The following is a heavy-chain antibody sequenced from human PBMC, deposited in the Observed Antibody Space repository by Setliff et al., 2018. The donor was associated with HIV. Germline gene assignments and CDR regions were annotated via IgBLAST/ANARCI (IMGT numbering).Heavy chain of an antibody. J-gene: IGHJ6*02. CDR2: VYWDDDK. V-gene: IGHV2-5*02. Sequence: SGPTLVNPTQTLTLTCTFSGLSLSTSGVGVGWIRQPPGEALEWLALVYWDDDKRYSPSLKSRLTITKDTSKSQVVLTMTNMDPLDTATYYCVHTLITLTATWGPLENGLDVWGQGTTVTVSS. CDR3: VHTLITLTATWGPLENGLDV. D-gene: IGHD2-21*02. CDR1: GLSLSTSGVG.